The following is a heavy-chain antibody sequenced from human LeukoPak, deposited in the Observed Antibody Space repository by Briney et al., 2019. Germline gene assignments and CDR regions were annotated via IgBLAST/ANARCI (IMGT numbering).Heavy chain of an antibody. CDR2: IYTSGST. CDR3: ARVGKNYDILTGYYKEGYFDY. D-gene: IGHD3-9*01. J-gene: IGHJ4*02. Sequence: PSETLSLTCAVYGGSFSGYYWSWIRQPAGKGLEWIGRIYTSGSTNYNPSLTSRVTISVDTSKNQFSLKLSSVTAADTAVYYCARVGKNYDILTGYYKEGYFDYWGQGTLVTVSS. CDR1: GGSFSGYY. V-gene: IGHV4-59*10.